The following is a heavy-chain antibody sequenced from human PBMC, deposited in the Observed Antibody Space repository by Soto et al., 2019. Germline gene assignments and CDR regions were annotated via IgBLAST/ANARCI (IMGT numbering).Heavy chain of an antibody. Sequence: SETLSLTCTVSGGSLSFYYWSRIRQPPGKGPEWIGYIYSTGSTRYNPSLRSRATISADTSKNQFSLRLTSVTAADTAVYYCARDTGLATVTAAAFDIWGQGTMVTVSS. CDR3: ARDTGLATVTAAAFDI. CDR1: GGSLSFYY. D-gene: IGHD4-17*01. CDR2: IYSTGST. J-gene: IGHJ3*02. V-gene: IGHV4-59*01.